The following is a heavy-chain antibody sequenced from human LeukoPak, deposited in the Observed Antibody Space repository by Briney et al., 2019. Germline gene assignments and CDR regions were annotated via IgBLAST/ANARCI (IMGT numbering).Heavy chain of an antibody. CDR2: ISGSGGST. CDR1: GFTFSSYA. J-gene: IGHJ4*02. Sequence: PGGSLRLSCAASGFTFSSYAMNWVRQAPGKGLEWVSGISGSGGSTYYADSLKGRFTISRDNSRNTLYLQMNSLRAEDTAVYYCAKVRGIAVAGTNDYWGQGTLVTVSS. CDR3: AKVRGIAVAGTNDY. D-gene: IGHD6-19*01. V-gene: IGHV3-23*01.